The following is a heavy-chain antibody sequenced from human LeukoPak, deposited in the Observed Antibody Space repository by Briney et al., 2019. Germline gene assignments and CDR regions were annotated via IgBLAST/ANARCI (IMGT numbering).Heavy chain of an antibody. CDR1: GGSFSGYY. J-gene: IGHJ5*02. CDR3: ARDRRGLLQRGSNWFDP. Sequence: PSETLSLTCAVYGGSFSGYYWSWIRQPPGKGLEWIGVINHSGSTNYNPSLKSRVTISVDTSKNRFSLKLSSVTAADTAVYYCARDRRGLLQRGSNWFDPWGQGTLVTVSS. CDR2: INHSGST. V-gene: IGHV4-34*01. D-gene: IGHD3-10*01.